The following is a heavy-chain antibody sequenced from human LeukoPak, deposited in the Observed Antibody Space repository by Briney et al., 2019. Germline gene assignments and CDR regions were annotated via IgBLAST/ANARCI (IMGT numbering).Heavy chain of an antibody. D-gene: IGHD5-12*01. CDR3: AKDSEADSGYDSPWSFDY. J-gene: IGHJ4*02. CDR2: ISGSGGST. Sequence: GGSLRLSCAASGFTFSSYAMSWVRQAPGKGLEWVSAISGSGGSTYDADSVKGRFTISRDNSKNTLYLQMNSLRAEDTAVYYCAKDSEADSGYDSPWSFDYWGQGTLVTVSS. CDR1: GFTFSSYA. V-gene: IGHV3-23*01.